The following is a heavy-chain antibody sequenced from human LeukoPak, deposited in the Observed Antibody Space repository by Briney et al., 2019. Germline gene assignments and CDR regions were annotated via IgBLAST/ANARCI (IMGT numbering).Heavy chain of an antibody. CDR2: IYYSGSA. V-gene: IGHV4-39*07. CDR3: ARKPIINSAWYYFDY. D-gene: IGHD2-8*02. J-gene: IGHJ4*02. CDR1: GGSVSSGSYY. Sequence: SGTLSLTCTVSGGSVSSGSYYWSWIRQPPGKGLEWIGNIYYSGSAYYNPSLKSRVTMSVDTSKNQFSLKLSSVTAADTAVYYCARKPIINSAWYYFDYWGQGTLVTVSS.